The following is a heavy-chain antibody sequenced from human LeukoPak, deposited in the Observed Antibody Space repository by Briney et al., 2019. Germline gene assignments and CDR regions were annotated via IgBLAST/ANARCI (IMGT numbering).Heavy chain of an antibody. Sequence: SVKVSCKASGGTFSSYAISWVRQAPGQGLEWMGGIIPIFGTANYAQKFQGRVTITADKSTSTAYMELSSLRSDDTAVYYCARWYGLGYYMDVWGKGTTVTISS. CDR2: IIPIFGTA. CDR3: ARWYGLGYYMDV. J-gene: IGHJ6*03. CDR1: GGTFSSYA. D-gene: IGHD3/OR15-3a*01. V-gene: IGHV1-69*06.